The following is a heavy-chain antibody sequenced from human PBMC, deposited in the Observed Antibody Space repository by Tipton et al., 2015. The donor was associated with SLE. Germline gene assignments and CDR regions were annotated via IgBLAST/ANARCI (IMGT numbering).Heavy chain of an antibody. CDR1: GDSISSTKW. CDR2: IYHSGST. V-gene: IGHV4-4*02. CDR3: ARDLYWDGFDY. J-gene: IGHJ4*02. D-gene: IGHD1-26*01. Sequence: TLSLTCAISGDSISSTKWWTWVRQAPGKGLEWIGEIYHSGSTNYNPSLKSRVTISVDTSKNQFSLKLSSVTAADTAVYYCARDLYWDGFDYWGQGTLVTVSS.